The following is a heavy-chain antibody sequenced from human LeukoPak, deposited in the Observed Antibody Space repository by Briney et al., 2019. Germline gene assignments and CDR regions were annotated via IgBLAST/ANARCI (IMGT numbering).Heavy chain of an antibody. CDR2: INPNSGGT. CDR1: GYTITDYY. V-gene: IGHV1-2*02. D-gene: IGHD3-22*01. CDR3: TRGSYYDSSGYSGVRLFDY. Sequence: ASVKVSCKASGYTITDYYIHWVRQAPGQGLEWMGWINPNSGGTNYAQKFQGRVTMTSDTPISTAYMELSRLRSDDTALYYCTRGSYYDSSGYSGVRLFDYWGQGTPVTVPS. J-gene: IGHJ4*02.